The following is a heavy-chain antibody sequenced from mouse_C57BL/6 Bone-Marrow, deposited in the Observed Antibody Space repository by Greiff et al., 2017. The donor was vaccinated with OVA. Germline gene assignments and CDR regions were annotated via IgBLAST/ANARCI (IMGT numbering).Heavy chain of an antibody. CDR1: GYTFTSYW. V-gene: IGHV1-61*01. CDR2: IYPSDSET. J-gene: IGHJ2*01. D-gene: IGHD3-3*01. Sequence: VQLQQPGPELVRPGSSVKLSCKASGYTFTSYWMDWVKQRPGQGLEWIGNIYPSDSETHYNQKFKDKATLTVDKSSSTAYMQLSSLTSEDSAVYYCTRGPGYFDYWGQGTTLTVSA. CDR3: TRGPGYFDY.